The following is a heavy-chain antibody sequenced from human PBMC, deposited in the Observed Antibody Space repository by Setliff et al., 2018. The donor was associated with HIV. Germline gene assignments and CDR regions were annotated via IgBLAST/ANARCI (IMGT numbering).Heavy chain of an antibody. CDR1: GASISSDS. CDR2: ILNREIT. V-gene: IGHV4-59*01. CDR3: ARGSLYSSSSCFDY. J-gene: IGHJ4*02. D-gene: IGHD6-13*01. Sequence: SETLSLTCTVSGASISSDSWSWIRQSPGKGLEWIGFILNREITNYNPSLQSRVSISMDTSKNQFSLKLSSVTAADTAVYYCARGSLYSSSSCFDYWGQGTLVTVSS.